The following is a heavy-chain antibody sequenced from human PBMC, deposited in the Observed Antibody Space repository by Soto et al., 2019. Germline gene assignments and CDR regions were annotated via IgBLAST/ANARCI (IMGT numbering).Heavy chain of an antibody. J-gene: IGHJ6*02. V-gene: IGHV4-30-4*02. CDR1: GGSISSGDYY. D-gene: IGHD6-6*01. Sequence: SETLSLTCTVSGGSISSGDYYWSWIRQPPGKGLEWIGYIYYSGSTYYNPSLKSRVTISVDTSKNQFSLKLSSVTAADTAVYYCARADLGYSSSSDYYYGMDVWGQGTTVTVSS. CDR2: IYYSGST. CDR3: ARADLGYSSSSDYYYGMDV.